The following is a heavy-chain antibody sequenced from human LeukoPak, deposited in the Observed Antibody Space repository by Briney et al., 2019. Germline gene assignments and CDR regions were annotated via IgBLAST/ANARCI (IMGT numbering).Heavy chain of an antibody. CDR2: IIPIFGAA. CDR3: ARTLWGGPSAWYYYYMDV. D-gene: IGHD2-15*01. Sequence: SVKVSCKASGGTFSSYGISWVRQAPGQGLEWMGGIIPIFGAANYAQKFQGRVTITADESTSTAYMELNSLRSEDTAVYYCARTLWGGPSAWYYYYMDVWGKGTTVIVSS. CDR1: GGTFSSYG. V-gene: IGHV1-69*13. J-gene: IGHJ6*03.